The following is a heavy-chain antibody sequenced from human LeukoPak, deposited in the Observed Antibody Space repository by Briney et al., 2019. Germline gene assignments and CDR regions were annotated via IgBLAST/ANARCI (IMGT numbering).Heavy chain of an antibody. D-gene: IGHD5-24*01. V-gene: IGHV4-59*01. Sequence: SQTLSLTCTVAGGSISSSYWSWIRQPPGKGLEWIGYIYYSGSTNYNPSLKSRVTISVDTSKNQFSLKLSSVTAADTAVYYCARDDGYLIDYWAREPWSPSTQ. CDR1: GGSISSSY. J-gene: IGHJ4*02. CDR2: IYYSGST. CDR3: ARDDGYLIDY.